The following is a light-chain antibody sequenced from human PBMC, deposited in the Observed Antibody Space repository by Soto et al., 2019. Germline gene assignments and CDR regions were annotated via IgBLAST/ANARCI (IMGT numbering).Light chain of an antibody. Sequence: DIQMTQSPSTLSASVGDRVTITCRASQSISSWLAWYQQKPGKAPKLLIYKASSLESGVPSRFSGSGSGTEFTITISRLQPDDFATYYCQQYNSYPWTFGQGTKVEIK. CDR3: QQYNSYPWT. J-gene: IGKJ1*01. V-gene: IGKV1-5*03. CDR2: KAS. CDR1: QSISSW.